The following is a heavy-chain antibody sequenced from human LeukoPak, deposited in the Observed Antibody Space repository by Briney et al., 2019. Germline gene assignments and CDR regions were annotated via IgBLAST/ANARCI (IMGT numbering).Heavy chain of an antibody. D-gene: IGHD6-13*01. J-gene: IGHJ1*01. V-gene: IGHV4-4*07. Sequence: PSETLSLTCTVSGGSISSYYWSWIRQPAGKGLEWIGRIYTSGSTNYNPSLKSRVTMSVDTSKNQFSLKLSSVTAADTAVYYCARDGTSSWYVYFQHWGQGTLVTVSS. CDR2: IYTSGST. CDR1: GGSISSYY. CDR3: ARDGTSSWYVYFQH.